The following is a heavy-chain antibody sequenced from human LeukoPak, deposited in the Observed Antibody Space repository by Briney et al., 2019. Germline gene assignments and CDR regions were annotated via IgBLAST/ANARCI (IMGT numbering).Heavy chain of an antibody. Sequence: GGSLRLSCAASGFTFTSYGKHWVRQAPGKGLEWVTYISYDGGYQYYADSVKGRFTISRDNSKNTVYLQLNSLRPEDTAVYYCAKGLMWFGESPYYFDYWGQGTLVTVSS. CDR3: AKGLMWFGESPYYFDY. CDR2: ISYDGGYQ. V-gene: IGHV3-30*18. CDR1: GFTFTSYG. J-gene: IGHJ4*02. D-gene: IGHD3-10*01.